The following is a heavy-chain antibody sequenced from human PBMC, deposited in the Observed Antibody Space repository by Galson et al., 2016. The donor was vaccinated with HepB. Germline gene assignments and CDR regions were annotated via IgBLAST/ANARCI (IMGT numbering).Heavy chain of an antibody. D-gene: IGHD2/OR15-2a*01. CDR2: DSMDGRRN. J-gene: IGHJ4*02. CDR1: GFTFNRRG. V-gene: IGHV3-30*18. Sequence: SLRLSCAASGFTFNRRGMHWVRQAPGKGLEWVAADSMDGRRNFYADSVKGRFTISRDNSNHMLFLQMSSLRVDDTAVYYCAKRHEYCPPVGCSVDSWGQGTLVSVAS. CDR3: AKRHEYCPPVGCSVDS.